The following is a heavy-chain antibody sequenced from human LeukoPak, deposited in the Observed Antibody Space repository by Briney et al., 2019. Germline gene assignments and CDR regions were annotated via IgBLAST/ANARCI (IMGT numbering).Heavy chain of an antibody. V-gene: IGHV1-18*01. D-gene: IGHD2-2*01. CDR1: GYTFTNYA. CDR3: ARGVPAASFDYYYMDV. Sequence: ASVKVSCKASGYTFTNYAISWVRQAPGQGLEWMGWISAYNGNTKYTQKFQGRVTMTRDTSTSTAYMELRSLRSDDTAVYYCARGVPAASFDYYYMDVWGKGTTVTISS. CDR2: ISAYNGNT. J-gene: IGHJ6*03.